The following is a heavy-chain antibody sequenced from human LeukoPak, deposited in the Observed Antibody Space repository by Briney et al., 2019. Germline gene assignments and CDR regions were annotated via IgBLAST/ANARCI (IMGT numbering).Heavy chain of an antibody. V-gene: IGHV3-74*01. J-gene: IGHJ3*01. CDR3: AREEHRLAAAGTSAFDL. Sequence: GGSLRLPCAASGFTFSEYWMHWVRQAPGKGLAWVSHINRDGGLTNYADSVKGRFTVSRDNARNILYLQMDSLRAEDTARYFCAREEHRLAAAGTSAFDLGGQGTLVTVSP. D-gene: IGHD6-13*01. CDR2: INRDGGLT. CDR1: GFTFSEYW.